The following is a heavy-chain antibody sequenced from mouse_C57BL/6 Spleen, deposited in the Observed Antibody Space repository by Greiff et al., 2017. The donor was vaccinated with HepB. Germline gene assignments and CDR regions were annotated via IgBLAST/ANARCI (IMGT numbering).Heavy chain of an antibody. CDR2: IRNKANGYTT. V-gene: IGHV7-3*01. D-gene: IGHD1-1*01. J-gene: IGHJ3*01. Sequence: EVKVVESGGGLVQPGGSLSLSCAASGFTFTDYYMSWVRQPPGKALEWLGFIRNKANGYTTEYSASVKGRFTISRDNSQSILYLQMNALRAEDSATYYCARNYGSSYGFAYWGQGTLVTVSA. CDR1: GFTFTDYY. CDR3: ARNYGSSYGFAY.